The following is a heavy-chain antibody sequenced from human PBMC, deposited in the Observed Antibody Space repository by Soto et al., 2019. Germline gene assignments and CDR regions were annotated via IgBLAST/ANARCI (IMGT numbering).Heavy chain of an antibody. V-gene: IGHV1-18*01. CDR3: ARDLGVGMEDY. CDR1: GYTFTNYG. D-gene: IGHD3-10*01. Sequence: QVQLVQSGAEVKKPGASVKVSCKASGYTFTNYGFSWVRQAPGQGLEWMGWISAYNGNTKYAQKLQGRVTMTTDTSTSTAYRELRSLRSDDTAVYYGARDLGVGMEDYWGQGTPVTVSS. J-gene: IGHJ4*02. CDR2: ISAYNGNT.